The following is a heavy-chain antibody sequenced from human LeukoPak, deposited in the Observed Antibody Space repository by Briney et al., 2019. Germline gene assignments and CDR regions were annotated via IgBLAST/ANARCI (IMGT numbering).Heavy chain of an antibody. J-gene: IGHJ4*02. CDR2: VSAGHHA. Sequence: PGGSLRLSCTASGFTLCGHDMHWLRQTTGDGREGVTAVSAGHHAFYAGCVKGRFTVYTEAAKNSLYLQMNSLRAGDTSVYYCVREARGYHYTYFDYWGQGSLVTVSS. CDR3: VREARGYHYTYFDY. CDR1: GFTLCGHD. V-gene: IGHV3-13*01. D-gene: IGHD5-18*01.